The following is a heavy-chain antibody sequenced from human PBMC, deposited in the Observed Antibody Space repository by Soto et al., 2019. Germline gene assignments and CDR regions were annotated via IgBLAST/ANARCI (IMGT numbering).Heavy chain of an antibody. D-gene: IGHD3-10*01. V-gene: IGHV1-18*01. J-gene: IGHJ6*02. Sequence: QVQLVQSGAEVKKPGSSVKVSCKASGYTLISYGISWVRQAPGQGLEWMGWISAYNDYTNYAQKLQGRVTMTTDTSTRIAYLELRSLRSDDTAVYYCAREGYYSGSGSYSPPRYYGMDVWGQGTTFTVSS. CDR1: GYTLISYG. CDR2: ISAYNDYT. CDR3: AREGYYSGSGSYSPPRYYGMDV.